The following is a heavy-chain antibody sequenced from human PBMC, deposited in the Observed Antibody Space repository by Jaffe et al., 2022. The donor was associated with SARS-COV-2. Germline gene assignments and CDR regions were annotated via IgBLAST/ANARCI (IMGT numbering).Heavy chain of an antibody. CDR3: ARSIKPRNIAAAGRGGFYYYYYGMDV. CDR1: GYSFTSYW. Sequence: EVQLVQSGAEVKKPGESLKISCKGSGYSFTSYWIGWVRQMPGKGLEWMGIIYPGDSDTRYSPSFQGQVTISADKSISTAYLQWSSLKASDTAMYYCARSIKPRNIAAAGRGGFYYYYYGMDVWGQGTTVTVSS. J-gene: IGHJ6*02. D-gene: IGHD6-13*01. CDR2: IYPGDSDT. V-gene: IGHV5-51*01.